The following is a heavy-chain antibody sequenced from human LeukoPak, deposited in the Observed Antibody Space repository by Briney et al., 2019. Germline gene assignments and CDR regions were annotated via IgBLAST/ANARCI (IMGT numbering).Heavy chain of an antibody. D-gene: IGHD6-13*01. CDR3: AKHPLGSSPPHTNWFDP. J-gene: IGHJ5*02. CDR2: ISGSGGST. CDR1: GFTFGSYA. V-gene: IGHV3-23*01. Sequence: GGSLRLSCAASGFTFGSYAMSWVRQAPGKGLEWVSAISGSGGSTYYADSVKGRFTISRDNSKNTLYLQMNSLRAEDTAVYYCAKHPLGSSPPHTNWFDPWGQGTLVTVSS.